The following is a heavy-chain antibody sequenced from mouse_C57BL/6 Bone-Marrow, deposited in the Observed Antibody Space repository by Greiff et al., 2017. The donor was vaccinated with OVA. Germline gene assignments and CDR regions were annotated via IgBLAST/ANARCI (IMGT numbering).Heavy chain of an antibody. CDR1: GYTFTSYT. CDR2: INPSSGYT. Sequence: VQLQQSGAELARPGASVKMSCKASGYTFTSYTMHWVKQRPGQGLEWIGYINPSSGYTKYNQKFKDKATLTADKSSSTAYMQLSSLTSEDSAVYYCARRGDYDALAYWGQGTLVTVSA. V-gene: IGHV1-4*01. CDR3: ARRGDYDALAY. J-gene: IGHJ3*01. D-gene: IGHD2-4*01.